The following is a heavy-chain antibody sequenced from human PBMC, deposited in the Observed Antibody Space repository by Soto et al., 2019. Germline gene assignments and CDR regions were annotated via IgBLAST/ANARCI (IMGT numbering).Heavy chain of an antibody. Sequence: SVNVSCKASGGTFSSYAISWVRQAPGQGLEWMGGIIPIFGTANYAQKFQGRVTITADESTSTAYMELSSLRSEDTAVYYCASSRTSITMIVVVPRDFDYWGQGTLVTVSS. V-gene: IGHV1-69*13. J-gene: IGHJ4*02. CDR2: IIPIFGTA. CDR1: GGTFSSYA. D-gene: IGHD3-22*01. CDR3: ASSRTSITMIVVVPRDFDY.